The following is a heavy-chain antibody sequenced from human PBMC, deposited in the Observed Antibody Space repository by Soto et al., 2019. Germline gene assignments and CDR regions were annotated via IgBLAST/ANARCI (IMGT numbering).Heavy chain of an antibody. CDR2: ISGSGGST. J-gene: IGHJ4*02. D-gene: IGHD6-19*01. Sequence: GGSLRLSCAASGFTFSSYAMSWVRQTPGKGLEWVSAISGSGGSTYYADSVKGRFTISRDNSKNTLYSQMNSLRAEDTAVYYCAEGAIAVAGRPASYYFDYWGQGTLVTVSS. CDR1: GFTFSSYA. CDR3: AEGAIAVAGRPASYYFDY. V-gene: IGHV3-23*01.